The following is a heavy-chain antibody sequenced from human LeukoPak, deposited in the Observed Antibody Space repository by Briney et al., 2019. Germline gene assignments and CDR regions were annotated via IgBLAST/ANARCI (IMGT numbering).Heavy chain of an antibody. V-gene: IGHV1-8*01. Sequence: GASVKVSCKASGYTFTTYNINWVRQATGQGLEWMGWMNPNSGNTGYAQKFQGRLTMTRDTSISTAYLELSSLRSEDTAVYCCARVKGSSWPDSWGQGTLVTVSS. J-gene: IGHJ4*02. CDR3: ARVKGSSWPDS. D-gene: IGHD6-13*01. CDR1: GYTFTTYN. CDR2: MNPNSGNT.